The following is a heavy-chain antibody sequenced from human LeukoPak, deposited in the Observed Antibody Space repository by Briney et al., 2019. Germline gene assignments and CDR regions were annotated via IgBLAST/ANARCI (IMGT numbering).Heavy chain of an antibody. V-gene: IGHV3-21*01. D-gene: IGHD2-21*02. CDR3: ARDIAYCGGDRYSGIWYFDL. CDR2: ISSSSSYI. J-gene: IGHJ2*01. CDR1: GFTFSSYS. Sequence: GGSLRLSCAASGFTFSSYSMNWVRQAPGKGLEWVSSISSSSSYIYYADSVKGRFTISRDNAKNSLYLQMNSLRAEDTAVYYCARDIAYCGGDRYSGIWYFDLWGRGTLVTVSS.